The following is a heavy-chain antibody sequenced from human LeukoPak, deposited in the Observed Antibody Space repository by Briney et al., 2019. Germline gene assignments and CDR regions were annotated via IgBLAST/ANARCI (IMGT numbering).Heavy chain of an antibody. CDR3: ARDNSVRDEAWWFNP. Sequence: ASVKVSCKAFGYTFTSNYMHWVRQAPGQGPEWMGVISPSGGLTTYAQKFQGRVTLTRDMSTSTGYLELSSLRSEDTTVYYCARDNSVRDEAWWFNPWGQGTLVTVSS. J-gene: IGHJ5*02. V-gene: IGHV1-46*01. CDR1: GYTFTSNY. D-gene: IGHD5-24*01. CDR2: ISPSGGLT.